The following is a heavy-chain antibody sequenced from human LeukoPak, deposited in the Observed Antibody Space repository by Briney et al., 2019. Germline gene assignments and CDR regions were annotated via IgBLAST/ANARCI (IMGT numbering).Heavy chain of an antibody. Sequence: GGSLRLSCAASGFTFSSYGMHWVRQAPGKGLEWVAVIWYDGSNKYYADSVRGRFTISRDNSKNTLYMQMNSLRAEDTAVYYCAREDTGTTGITGAFDIWGQGTMVTVSS. CDR2: IWYDGSNK. CDR1: GFTFSSYG. D-gene: IGHD1-1*01. CDR3: AREDTGTTGITGAFDI. J-gene: IGHJ3*02. V-gene: IGHV3-33*01.